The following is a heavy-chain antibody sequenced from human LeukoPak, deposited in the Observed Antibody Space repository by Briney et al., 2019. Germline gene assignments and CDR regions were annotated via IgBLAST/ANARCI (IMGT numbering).Heavy chain of an antibody. D-gene: IGHD3-10*01. CDR2: ISAYNGNT. J-gene: IGHJ4*02. V-gene: IGHV1-18*01. CDR3: ARAPSGGYYTHSDY. CDR1: GYTFTSYG. Sequence: ASVKVSCKASGYTFTSYGTSWARQAPGQGLEWMGWISAYNGNTNYAQKLQGRVTMTTDTSTSTAYMELRSLRADDTAVYYCARAPSGGYYTHSDYWGQGTLVTVSS.